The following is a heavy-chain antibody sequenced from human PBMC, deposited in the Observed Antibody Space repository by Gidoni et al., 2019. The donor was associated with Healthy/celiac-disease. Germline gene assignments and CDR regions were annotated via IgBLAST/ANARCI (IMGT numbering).Heavy chain of an antibody. CDR2: IYYSGST. V-gene: IGHV4-39*01. CDR1: GGSISSSSYY. D-gene: IGHD2-2*01. J-gene: IGHJ2*01. CDR3: ARLRIDTPILRYCSSTSCGKPGYFDL. Sequence: QLQLQESGPGLVKPSETLSLTCTVSGGSISSSSYYWGWIRQPPGKGLEWIGSIYYSGSTYYNPSLKSRVTISVDTSKNQFSLKLSSVTAADTAVYYCARLRIDTPILRYCSSTSCGKPGYFDLWGRGTLVTVSS.